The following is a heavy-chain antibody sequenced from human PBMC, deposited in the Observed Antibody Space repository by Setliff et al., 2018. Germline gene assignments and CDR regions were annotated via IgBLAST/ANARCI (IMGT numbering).Heavy chain of an antibody. CDR3: ARGTSGYLSY. V-gene: IGHV4-59*08. CDR2: IYYSGST. Sequence: PSETLSLTCTVSGGSISSFYWSWIRQPPGKGLEWIGYIYYSGSTYYNPSLKSRVTISVDTSKNQFSLKLSSVTAADTAVYYCARGTSGYLSYWGQGTLVTVSS. D-gene: IGHD3-22*01. CDR1: GGSISSFY. J-gene: IGHJ4*02.